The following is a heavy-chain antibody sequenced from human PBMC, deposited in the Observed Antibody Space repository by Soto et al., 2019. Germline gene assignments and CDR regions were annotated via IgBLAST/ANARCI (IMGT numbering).Heavy chain of an antibody. CDR2: IYDSGST. D-gene: IGHD3-3*01. Sequence: QVQLQESGPGLVKPSETLSLTCTVSGGSISSYYWSWIRQPPGKGLEWIGYIYDSGSTNYNPSLKSRVTISVDTSKNQFSLKLSSVTAADTAVYYCARGNYDFWSGYYTGIDYYYGMDVWGQGTTVTVSS. J-gene: IGHJ6*02. CDR3: ARGNYDFWSGYYTGIDYYYGMDV. CDR1: GGSISSYY. V-gene: IGHV4-59*01.